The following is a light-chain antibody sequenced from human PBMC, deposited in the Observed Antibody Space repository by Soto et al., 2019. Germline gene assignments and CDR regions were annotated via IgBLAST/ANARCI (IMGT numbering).Light chain of an antibody. CDR1: QGIIDY. CDR3: QKYDSAPQT. CDR2: AAS. V-gene: IGKV1-27*01. J-gene: IGKJ1*01. Sequence: DIQMTQSPSSLSASVGDTVTITCRASQGIIDYLAWYQQRPGKVPKLLIYAASTLQTGVPSRFSGSGAGTDFTLTISSLQPEDFATYYCQKYDSAPQTFGQGTKVEIK.